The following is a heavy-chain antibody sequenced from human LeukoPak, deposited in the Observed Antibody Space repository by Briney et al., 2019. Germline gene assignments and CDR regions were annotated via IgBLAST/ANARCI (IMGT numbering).Heavy chain of an antibody. J-gene: IGHJ4*02. CDR3: ARGADSMRSDFDY. D-gene: IGHD3-22*01. CDR2: IHTSGST. V-gene: IGHV4-4*07. CDR1: GGSISSYY. Sequence: SETLSLTYTVSGGSISSYYWSWIRQPAGKGLEWIGRIHTSGSTDYSPSLKSRVTMSVDTSKNQFSLKLSSVTAADTAVYYCARGADSMRSDFDYWGQGTLVTVSS.